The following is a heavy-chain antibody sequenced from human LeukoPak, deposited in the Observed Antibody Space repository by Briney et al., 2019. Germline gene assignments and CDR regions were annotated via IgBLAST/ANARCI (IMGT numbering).Heavy chain of an antibody. D-gene: IGHD1-26*01. CDR3: ARHSGSYSGYFQH. CDR1: GFTFSSYG. CDR2: IWYDGSNK. Sequence: GGSLRLSCAASGFTFSSYGMHWVRQAPGKGLEWVAVIWYDGSNKYYADSVKGRFTISRDNSKNTLYLQMNSLRAEDTAVYCCARHSGSYSGYFQHWGQGTLVTVSS. J-gene: IGHJ1*01. V-gene: IGHV3-33*08.